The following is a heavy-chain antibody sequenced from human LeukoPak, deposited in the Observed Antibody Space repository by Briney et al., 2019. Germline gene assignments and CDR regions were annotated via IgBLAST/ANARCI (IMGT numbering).Heavy chain of an antibody. CDR1: GYSISSGYY. CDR3: AQSGDGDYAPGPLYGMGV. CDR2: IYHSGST. J-gene: IGHJ6*02. D-gene: IGHD4-17*01. V-gene: IGHV4-38-2*02. Sequence: SETLSLTCTVSGYSISSGYYWGWIRQPPGKGLEWIGSIYHSGSTYYNPSLKSRVTISVDTSKNQFSLKLSSVTAADTAVYYCAQSGDGDYAPGPLYGMGVWGQGTTVTVSS.